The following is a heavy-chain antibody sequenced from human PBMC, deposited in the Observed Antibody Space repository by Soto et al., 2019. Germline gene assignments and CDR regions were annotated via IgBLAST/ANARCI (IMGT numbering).Heavy chain of an antibody. D-gene: IGHD3-10*01. CDR2: ISPMFGAA. V-gene: IGHV1-69*19. CDR1: GGTFNTYA. Sequence: QVQLVQSGAEMKKPGSSVKVSCQSSGGTFNTYAMNWVRQAPGQGPEWMVDISPMFGAANYAPKFQGRVTITADESTGTSYMQLSSLTSAATARYFCAREVQVHTPAFVYWGQGTLVTVSS. CDR3: AREVQVHTPAFVY. J-gene: IGHJ4*02.